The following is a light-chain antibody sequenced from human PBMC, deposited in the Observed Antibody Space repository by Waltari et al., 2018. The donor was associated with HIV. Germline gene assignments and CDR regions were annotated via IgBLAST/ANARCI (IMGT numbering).Light chain of an antibody. J-gene: IGKJ1*01. CDR1: QSISSY. V-gene: IGKV1-39*01. Sequence: DIQMTQSPSSLSASVGDRVTITCRASQSISSYLNWYQQKPGKAPKLLIYAASSLQSGVPSRFSGSGSWTDFTLTISSLQPEDSATYYCQQSYNNPWTFGQGTKVEIK. CDR3: QQSYNNPWT. CDR2: AAS.